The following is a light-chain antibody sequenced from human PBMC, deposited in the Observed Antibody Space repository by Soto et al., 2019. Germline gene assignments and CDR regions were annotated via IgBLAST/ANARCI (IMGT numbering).Light chain of an antibody. CDR1: QSVNNNF. V-gene: IGKV3-20*01. J-gene: IGKJ4*01. CDR3: QHYVTYPLT. CDR2: GAS. Sequence: DIVLTHAAGTLSLSPVERATLSCRASQSVNNNFLAWYQQKPGQAPRLLIYGASSRATGIPDRFSGSGSGTDFTLTINRLDPEDFAVYCCQHYVTYPLTFGGGTKVEIK.